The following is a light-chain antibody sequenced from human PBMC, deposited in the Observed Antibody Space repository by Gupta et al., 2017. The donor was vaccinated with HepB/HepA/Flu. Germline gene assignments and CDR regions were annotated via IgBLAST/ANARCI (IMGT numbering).Light chain of an antibody. CDR3: QSYDSSLSGSWV. J-gene: IGLJ3*02. CDR2: GNS. Sequence: QSVLTQPPSVSGAPGQKVTNSCTGSSSNIGAGYDVHWYQQLPGTAPKLLIYGNSNRRSGVPDRFSGSKSGTSASLAITGLQAEDEADYYCQSYDSSLSGSWVFGGGTKLTVL. V-gene: IGLV1-40*01. CDR1: SSNIGAGYD.